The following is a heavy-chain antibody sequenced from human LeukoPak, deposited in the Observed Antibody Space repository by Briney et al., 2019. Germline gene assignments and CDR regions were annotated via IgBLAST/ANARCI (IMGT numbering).Heavy chain of an antibody. J-gene: IGHJ4*02. Sequence: SETLSLTCTVSGGSISIYYWSWIRQPPGKGLEWIGYIYYSGSTNYNPSLKSRATISVDTSKNQFSLKLSSVTAADTAVYYCARDSDGLAAAGMGFDYWGQGTLVTVSS. CDR2: IYYSGST. D-gene: IGHD6-13*01. CDR1: GGSISIYY. V-gene: IGHV4-59*01. CDR3: ARDSDGLAAAGMGFDY.